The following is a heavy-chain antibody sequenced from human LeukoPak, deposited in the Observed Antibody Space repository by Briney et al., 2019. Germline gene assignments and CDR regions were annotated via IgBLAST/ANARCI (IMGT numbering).Heavy chain of an antibody. J-gene: IGHJ6*02. CDR2: IYYSGST. V-gene: IGHV4-59*01. Sequence: KCSETLSLTCTVSGGSISSYYWSWIRQPPGKGLEWIGYIYYSGSTNYNPSLKSRVTISVDTSKNQFSLKLSSVTAADTAVYYCARDGDGYTDYYGMDVWGQGTTVTVSS. CDR1: GGSISSYY. D-gene: IGHD5-24*01. CDR3: ARDGDGYTDYYGMDV.